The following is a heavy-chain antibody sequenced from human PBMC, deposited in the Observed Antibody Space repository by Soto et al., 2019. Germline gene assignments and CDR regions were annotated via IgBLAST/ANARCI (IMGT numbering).Heavy chain of an antibody. CDR3: ASEDREYFDWL. D-gene: IGHD3-9*01. Sequence: PSETLSLTCAVYGGSFSGYYWSWIRQPPGKGLEWIGEINHSGSTNYNPSLKSRVTISVDTSKNQFSLKLSSVTAADTAVYYCASEDREYFDWLWGQGTLVTVSS. CDR2: INHSGST. J-gene: IGHJ4*02. CDR1: GGSFSGYY. V-gene: IGHV4-34*01.